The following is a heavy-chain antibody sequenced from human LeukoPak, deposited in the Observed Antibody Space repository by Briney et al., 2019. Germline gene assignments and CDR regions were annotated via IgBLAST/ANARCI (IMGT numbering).Heavy chain of an antibody. CDR2: IYYSGST. D-gene: IGHD3-9*01. CDR1: GGSISSYY. V-gene: IGHV4-59*01. CDR3: ARMGRYFDWLLPDY. J-gene: IGHJ4*02. Sequence: SETLSLTCTVSGGSISSYYWSWIRQPPGKGLEWIGYIYYSGSTNYNPSLKSRVDISVDTYKNQLSLKLSSVTAADTAVYYCARMGRYFDWLLPDYWGQGTLVTVSS.